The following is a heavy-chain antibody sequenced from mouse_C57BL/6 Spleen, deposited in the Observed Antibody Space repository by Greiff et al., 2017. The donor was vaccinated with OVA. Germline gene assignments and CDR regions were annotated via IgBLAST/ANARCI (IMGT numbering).Heavy chain of an antibody. D-gene: IGHD4-1*01. CDR3: ARALANWDDY. CDR2: ISYDGSN. J-gene: IGHJ2*01. V-gene: IGHV3-6*01. CDR1: GYSITSGYY. Sequence: DVQLQESGPGLVKPSQSLSLTCSVTGYSITSGYYWNWIRQFPGNKLEWMGYISYDGSNNYNPSLKNRISITRDTSKNQFFLKLNSVTTEDTATYYCARALANWDDYWGQGTTLTVSS.